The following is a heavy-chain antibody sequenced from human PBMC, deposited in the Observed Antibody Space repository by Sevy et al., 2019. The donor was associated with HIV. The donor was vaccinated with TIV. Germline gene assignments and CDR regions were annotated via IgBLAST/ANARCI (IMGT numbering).Heavy chain of an antibody. CDR2: INTGNGNT. V-gene: IGHV1-3*04. D-gene: IGHD6-19*01. CDR3: ARDRQRQWLVRYDYYGMDV. J-gene: IGHJ6*02. CDR1: GYTFTSNA. Sequence: ASVKVSCKASGYTFTSNAMVWVRQAPGQWLEWMGWINTGNGNTTFSQKFQGRVTITRDTSASTAYMELSSLRSEDTAVYYCARDRQRQWLVRYDYYGMDVRGQGTTVTVSS.